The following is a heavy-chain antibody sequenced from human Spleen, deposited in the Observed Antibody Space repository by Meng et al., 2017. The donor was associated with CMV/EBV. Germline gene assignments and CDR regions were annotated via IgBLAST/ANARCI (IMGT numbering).Heavy chain of an antibody. V-gene: IGHV1-69*05. J-gene: IGHJ6*02. Sequence: SGGTFSSYAISWVRQAPGQGLEWMGGIIPIFGTANYAQKFQGGVTITTDESTSTAYMELSSLRSEDTAVYYCARGHSGRGTAYAMDVWGQGTLVTVSS. CDR3: ARGHSGRGTAYAMDV. CDR1: GGTFSSYA. D-gene: IGHD3-16*01. CDR2: IIPIFGTA.